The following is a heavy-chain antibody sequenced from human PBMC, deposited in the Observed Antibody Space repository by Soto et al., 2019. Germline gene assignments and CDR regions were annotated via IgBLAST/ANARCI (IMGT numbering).Heavy chain of an antibody. D-gene: IGHD5-12*01. V-gene: IGHV4-31*03. CDR2: IHYTGST. Sequence: QVQLQESGPGLVMPSQTLSLTCTVSGGSTSSGGYYWSWIRQHPGKGLEWIGYIHYTGSTYYNPSLKSRVTISEDTSKNQFSLKVNSVTAADTAVYYCARARRDGYNYFDSWGQGTLVTVPS. CDR1: GGSTSSGGYY. J-gene: IGHJ4*02. CDR3: ARARRDGYNYFDS.